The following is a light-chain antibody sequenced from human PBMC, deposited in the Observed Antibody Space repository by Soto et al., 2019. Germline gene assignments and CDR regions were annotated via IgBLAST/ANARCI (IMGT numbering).Light chain of an antibody. CDR3: QQYNGWPWT. J-gene: IGKJ1*01. V-gene: IGKV3-15*01. Sequence: EIVMTQSPVTLSASPGESATLSCRASQSVDNNVAWYQQRPGQAPRLLMYGASTRATDIPARFSGSGSGTEFTLTITGLQSEDFAVYYCQQYNGWPWTFGLGTKVDIK. CDR1: QSVDNN. CDR2: GAS.